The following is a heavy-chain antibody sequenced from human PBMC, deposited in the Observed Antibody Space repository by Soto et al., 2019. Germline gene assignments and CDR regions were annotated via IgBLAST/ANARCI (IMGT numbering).Heavy chain of an antibody. CDR2: IYYSGST. J-gene: IGHJ4*01. CDR1: GGSISSYY. D-gene: IGHD4-4*01. CDR3: ASRDGYSYFDY. V-gene: IGHV4-59*01. Sequence: SETLSLTCTVSGGSISSYYWSWIRQPPGKGLEWIGYIYYSGSTNYNPSLKSRVTISVDTSKNQFSLKLISVTAADTAVYYCASRDGYSYFDYWGQGTLVTVSS.